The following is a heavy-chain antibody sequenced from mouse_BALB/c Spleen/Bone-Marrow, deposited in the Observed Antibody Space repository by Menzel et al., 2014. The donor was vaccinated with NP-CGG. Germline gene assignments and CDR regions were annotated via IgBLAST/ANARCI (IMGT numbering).Heavy chain of an antibody. D-gene: IGHD2-1*01. CDR3: ARTGNLAWFAY. J-gene: IGHJ3*01. CDR1: GYAFSSYW. Sequence: QVQLKQSGAELVRPGPSVKISCKVSGYAFSSYWMNWVKQRPGQGLEWIGQIYPGDGDTNYNGKFKGKATLTADKSSSTAFMQLSRLTSEDSAVYFCARTGNLAWFAYWRQGTLVTISA. CDR2: IYPGDGDT. V-gene: IGHV1-80*01.